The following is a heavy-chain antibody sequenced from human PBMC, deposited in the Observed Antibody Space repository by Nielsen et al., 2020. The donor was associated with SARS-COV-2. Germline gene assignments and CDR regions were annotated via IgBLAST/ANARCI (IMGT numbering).Heavy chain of an antibody. V-gene: IGHV4-61*05. CDR1: GGSISSSSYH. Sequence: SETLSLTCTVSGGSISSSSYHWGWIRQPPGKGQEWIGYIYYSGSTNYNPSLKSRVTISVDTSKNQFSLKLSSVTAADTAVYYCARRRGYSGYDWEVYYFDYWGQGTLVTVSS. CDR2: IYYSGST. J-gene: IGHJ4*02. D-gene: IGHD5-12*01. CDR3: ARRRGYSGYDWEVYYFDY.